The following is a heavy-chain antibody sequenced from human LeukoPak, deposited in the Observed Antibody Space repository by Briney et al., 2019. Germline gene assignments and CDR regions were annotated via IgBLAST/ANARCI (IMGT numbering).Heavy chain of an antibody. V-gene: IGHV3-23*01. CDR3: ARGYDFWSGYSFDY. CDR1: GFTFSNYG. D-gene: IGHD3-3*01. J-gene: IGHJ4*02. CDR2: IHGSSGST. Sequence: GGCLRLSCSPSGFTFSNYGMSWVRQAPGKGLEWVSGIHGSSGSTYYADSVKGRSTISRDNSKNTLYLQMNSLRAEDTAVYYYARGYDFWSGYSFDYWVQGTLVTVSS.